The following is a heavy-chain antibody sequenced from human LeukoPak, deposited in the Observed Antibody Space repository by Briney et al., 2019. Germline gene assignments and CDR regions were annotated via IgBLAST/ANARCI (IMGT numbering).Heavy chain of an antibody. CDR1: GYTFTSYG. CDR3: ARGTITMARGVIISHYYYGMDV. Sequence: GASVKVSCKASGYTFTSYGISWVRQAPGQGLEWMGWISAYNGNTNYAQKLQGRATMTTDTSTSTAYMELRSLRSDDTAVYYCARGTITMARGVIISHYYYGMDVWGQGTTVTVSS. V-gene: IGHV1-18*01. CDR2: ISAYNGNT. J-gene: IGHJ6*02. D-gene: IGHD3-10*01.